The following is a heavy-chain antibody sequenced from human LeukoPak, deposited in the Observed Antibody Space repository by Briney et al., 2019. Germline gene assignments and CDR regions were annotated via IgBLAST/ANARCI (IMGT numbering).Heavy chain of an antibody. V-gene: IGHV1-18*04. J-gene: IGHJ4*02. D-gene: IGHD3-9*01. CDR3: ARETYYDILTGYPGFDY. CDR1: GYTFTSYG. Sequence: ASVKVSCKVSGYTFTSYGISWVRQAPGHGLKWMGWISAYNGNTNYAQKLQGRVTMPTDTYTSTAYMELRSLRSDDTAVYYCARETYYDILTGYPGFDYWGQGTLVTVSS. CDR2: ISAYNGNT.